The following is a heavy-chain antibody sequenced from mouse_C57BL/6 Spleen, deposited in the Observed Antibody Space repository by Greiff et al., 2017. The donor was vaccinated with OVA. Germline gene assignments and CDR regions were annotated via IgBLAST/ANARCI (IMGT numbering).Heavy chain of an antibody. CDR1: GFTFSDYG. D-gene: IGHD1-1*01. Sequence: EVQVVESGGGLVKPGGSLKLSCAASGFTFSDYGMHWVRQAPEKGLEWVAYISSGSSTIYYADTVKGRFTISRDNAKNTLFLQMTSLRSEDTAMYYCARDYYGSSSLYYAMDYWGQGTSVTVSS. CDR3: ARDYYGSSSLYYAMDY. CDR2: ISSGSSTI. V-gene: IGHV5-17*01. J-gene: IGHJ4*01.